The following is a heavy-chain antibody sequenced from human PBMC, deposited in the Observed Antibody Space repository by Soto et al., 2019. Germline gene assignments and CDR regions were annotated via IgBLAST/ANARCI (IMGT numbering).Heavy chain of an antibody. CDR2: ISGSSSTI. J-gene: IGHJ6*03. CDR1: GFTFSSYS. CDR3: AREDYNYTSYMAV. Sequence: GGSLRLSCAASGFTFSSYSMNWVRQAPGKGLEWVSYISGSSSTIYYADSVKGRFTISRDNAKNSVYLQMNSLRAEDTAVYYCAREDYNYTSYMAVGGKGTTVTVS. V-gene: IGHV3-48*01.